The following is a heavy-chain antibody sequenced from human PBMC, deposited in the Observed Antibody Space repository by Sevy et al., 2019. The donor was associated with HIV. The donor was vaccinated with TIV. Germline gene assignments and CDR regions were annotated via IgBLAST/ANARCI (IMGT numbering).Heavy chain of an antibody. CDR3: VGRRYSYTYSWSYHFDF. CDR1: GLTFSDYY. J-gene: IGHJ4*02. V-gene: IGHV3-11*01. Sequence: GGSLRLSCAASGLTFSDYYMSWIRQAPGKGLEWLSYISSSGTTLYSADSVKGRFAISRDNAKNSLYLQMNSLRAEDTAVYFCVGRRYSYTYSWSYHFDFWGQGALVTVSS. CDR2: ISSSGTTL. D-gene: IGHD5-18*01.